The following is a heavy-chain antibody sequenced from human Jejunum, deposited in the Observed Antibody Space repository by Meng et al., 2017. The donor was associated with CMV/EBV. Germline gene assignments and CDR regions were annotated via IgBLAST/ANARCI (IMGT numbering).Heavy chain of an antibody. CDR1: EYTFTDYY. CDR3: AKDAGSFLDYYFDY. CDR2: INPQTGDT. V-gene: IGHV1-2*02. J-gene: IGHJ4*02. D-gene: IGHD1-26*01. Sequence: ASEYTFTDYYMKWVRQAPGQGLEWMGWINPQTGDTNYAPKFQGRVTMTRDMSINTVYMEVTRLRSDDTAVYYCAKDAGSFLDYYFDYWGQGTLVTVSS.